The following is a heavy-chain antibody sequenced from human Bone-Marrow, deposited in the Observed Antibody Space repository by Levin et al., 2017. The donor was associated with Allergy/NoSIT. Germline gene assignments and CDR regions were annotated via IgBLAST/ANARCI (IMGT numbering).Heavy chain of an antibody. J-gene: IGHJ4*02. CDR1: GGSISTYY. Sequence: SQTLSLTCTVSGGSISTYYWSWIRPPPGKGLEWIGYVYYSGSTNYNPSLTSRVTMSVDTSKNHFSLKLSSVTAADTALYYCSRHAGPIHLWLMDYWGQGTLVTVSS. CDR3: SRHAGPIHLWLMDY. V-gene: IGHV4-59*08. D-gene: IGHD5-18*01. CDR2: VYYSGST.